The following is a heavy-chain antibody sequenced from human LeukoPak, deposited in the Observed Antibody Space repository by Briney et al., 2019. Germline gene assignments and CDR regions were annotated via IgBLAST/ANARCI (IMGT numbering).Heavy chain of an antibody. J-gene: IGHJ4*02. CDR1: GYIFTSYG. Sequence: ASVKVSCRASGYIFTSYGISWVRQAPGQGLEWMGWISGNSGNTNYAQKFQGRVTMTTDTSTGTAYMELRSLRSDDTAVYYCARDRSPGIFDYWGQGTLVTVSS. CDR2: ISGNSGNT. CDR3: ARDRSPGIFDY. V-gene: IGHV1-18*01.